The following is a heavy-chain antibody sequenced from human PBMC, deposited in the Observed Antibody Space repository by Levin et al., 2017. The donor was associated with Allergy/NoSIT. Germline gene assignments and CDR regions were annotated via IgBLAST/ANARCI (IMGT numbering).Heavy chain of an antibody. CDR3: ARQGVVAISDY. CDR1: GYKFTSYW. J-gene: IGHJ4*02. CDR2: IYPGDSDT. D-gene: IGHD2-15*01. Sequence: GESLKISCKGSGYKFTSYWIGWMRQMPGKGLEWMGSIYPGDSDTKYSPSFRGQVIISVDKSINTAYLQWSSLKASETAMYYCARQGVVAISDYWGQGTLVTVSS. V-gene: IGHV5-51*01.